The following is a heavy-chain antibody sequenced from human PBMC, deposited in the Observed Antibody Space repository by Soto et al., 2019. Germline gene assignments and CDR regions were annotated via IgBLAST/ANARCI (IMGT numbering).Heavy chain of an antibody. Sequence: EVQLLESGGGLVQPGGSLRLSCAASGFTFSSYAMSWVRQAPGKGLEWVSAISGSGGSTYYADSVKGRFTISRDNSKNTLYLQMNSLRAEDTAVYYCAKDVRVVAVACTDAFDIWGQGTMVTVSS. V-gene: IGHV3-23*01. J-gene: IGHJ3*02. CDR1: GFTFSSYA. D-gene: IGHD6-19*01. CDR2: ISGSGGST. CDR3: AKDVRVVAVACTDAFDI.